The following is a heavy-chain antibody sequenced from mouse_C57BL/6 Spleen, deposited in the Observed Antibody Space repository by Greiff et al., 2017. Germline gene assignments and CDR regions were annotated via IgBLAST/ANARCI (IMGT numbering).Heavy chain of an antibody. CDR1: GFTFSDYG. CDR2: ISSGSSTI. D-gene: IGHD1-1*01. J-gene: IGHJ4*01. CDR3: ARATVVDAMDY. V-gene: IGHV5-17*01. Sequence: EVQRVESGGGLVKPGGSLKLSCAASGFTFSDYGMHWVRQAPEKGLEWVAYISSGSSTIYYADTVTGRFTISRDNAKNTLFLQMTSLRSEDTAMYYCARATVVDAMDYWGQGASVTVSS.